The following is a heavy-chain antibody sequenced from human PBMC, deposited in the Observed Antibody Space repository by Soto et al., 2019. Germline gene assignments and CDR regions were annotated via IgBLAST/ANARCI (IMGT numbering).Heavy chain of an antibody. CDR3: ARASGDFNYDY. V-gene: IGHV4-59*01. J-gene: IGHJ4*02. CDR2: IYYSGST. CDR1: GGSISSYY. Sequence: TSETLPLTCTVSGGSISSYYWSWIRQPPGKGLEWIGYIYYSGSTNYNPSLKSRVTISVDTSKNQFSLKLSSVTAADTAVYYCARASGDFNYDYWGQGTLVTVS. D-gene: IGHD2-21*01.